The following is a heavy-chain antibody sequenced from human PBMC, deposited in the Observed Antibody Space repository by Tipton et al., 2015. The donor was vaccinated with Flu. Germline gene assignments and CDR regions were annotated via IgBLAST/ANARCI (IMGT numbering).Heavy chain of an antibody. CDR1: GFTFSRYA. CDR3: AKVIPEPVAGLDY. CDR2: ISGSGGIR. Sequence: SLRLSCAASGFTFSRYAMSWVRQAPGKGLEWVSGISGSGGIRYFADSVKGRFTISRDNSKNMLYLQMNSLRPEDTAIYYCAKVIPEPVAGLDYWGQGTLVSVPS. V-gene: IGHV3-23*01. D-gene: IGHD6-19*01. J-gene: IGHJ4*02.